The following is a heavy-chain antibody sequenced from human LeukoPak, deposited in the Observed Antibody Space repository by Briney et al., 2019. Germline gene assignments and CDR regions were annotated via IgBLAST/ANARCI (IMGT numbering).Heavy chain of an antibody. CDR3: ARGHSRDYDFWSGYGTGDAFDI. Sequence: PGGSLRLSCAASGFTFSSYAMHWVRQAPRKGLEYVSAISSNGGSTYYANSVKGRFTISRANSKNTLYLQMGSLRAEDMAVYYCARGHSRDYDFWSGYGTGDAFDIWGQGTMVTVSS. CDR2: ISSNGGST. D-gene: IGHD3-3*01. J-gene: IGHJ3*02. V-gene: IGHV3-64*01. CDR1: GFTFSSYA.